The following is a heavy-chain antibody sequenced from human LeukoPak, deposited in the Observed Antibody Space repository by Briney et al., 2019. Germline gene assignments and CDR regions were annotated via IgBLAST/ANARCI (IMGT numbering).Heavy chain of an antibody. CDR2: INHRGST. J-gene: IGHJ4*02. Sequence: SETLSLTCAVYGGSFSDYYWSWIRQPPGKGLEWIGEINHRGSTNYNPSLKIRVTISLDTSNNYFSLKLNSVTAADTAVYYCARDTEMSAVFDSWGQGTLVTVSS. CDR1: GGSFSDYY. CDR3: ARDTEMSAVFDS. V-gene: IGHV4-34*01. D-gene: IGHD5-18*01.